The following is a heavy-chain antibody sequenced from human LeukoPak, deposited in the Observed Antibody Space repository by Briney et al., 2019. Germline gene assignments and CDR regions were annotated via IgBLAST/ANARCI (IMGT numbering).Heavy chain of an antibody. V-gene: IGHV1-69*05. CDR1: GGTFISYA. Sequence: ASVKVSCKASGGTFISYAISWVRQAPGQGLEWMGGIIPIFGTANYAQKFQGRVTITTDESTSTAYMELSSLRSEDTAVYYCATLPRYYYDSSGNGGYWGQGTLVTVSS. CDR2: IIPIFGTA. D-gene: IGHD3-22*01. J-gene: IGHJ4*02. CDR3: ATLPRYYYDSSGNGGY.